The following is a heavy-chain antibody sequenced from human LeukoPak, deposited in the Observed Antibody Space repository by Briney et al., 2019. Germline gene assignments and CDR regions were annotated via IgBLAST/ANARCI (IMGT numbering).Heavy chain of an antibody. V-gene: IGHV4-30-2*01. CDR2: IYHSGST. Sequence: SETLSLTCAVSGGSISSGGYSWSWIRQPPGKGLEWIGYIYHSGSTYYNPSLKSRVTISVDRSKNQFSLKLSPVTAADTAVYYCAREGQYYGMDVWGQGTTVTVSS. CDR3: AREGQYYGMDV. J-gene: IGHJ6*02. CDR1: GGSISSGGYS.